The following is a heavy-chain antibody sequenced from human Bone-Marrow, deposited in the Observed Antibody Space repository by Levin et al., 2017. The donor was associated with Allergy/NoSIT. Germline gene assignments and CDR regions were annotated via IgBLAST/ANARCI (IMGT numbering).Heavy chain of an antibody. CDR3: ARGGDYDFWSDYSTHYYYYYPMDV. V-gene: IGHV3-30*04. D-gene: IGHD3-3*01. J-gene: IGHJ6*02. CDR1: GFTFTTHS. CDR2: ISYDGINK. Sequence: GESLKISCAASGFTFTTHSMHWVRQAPGKGLEWMAVISYDGINKYYADSVKGRFTISRDNSENTLYLQMNSLRAEDTAIYYCARGGDYDFWSDYSTHYYYYYPMDVWGQGTTVTVSS.